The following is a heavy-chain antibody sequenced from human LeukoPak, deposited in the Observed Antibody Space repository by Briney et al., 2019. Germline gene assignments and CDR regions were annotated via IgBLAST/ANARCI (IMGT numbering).Heavy chain of an antibody. V-gene: IGHV3-48*03. Sequence: PGGSLRLSWAASGFTFSSYEMNWVRQAPGKGLEWVSYISSSGSTIYYADSVKGRFTISRDNAKNSLYLQMNSLRAEDTAVYYCARADSRIFRSWGQGTLVTVSS. J-gene: IGHJ4*02. CDR2: ISSSGSTI. CDR3: ARADSRIFRS. D-gene: IGHD1-14*01. CDR1: GFTFSSYE.